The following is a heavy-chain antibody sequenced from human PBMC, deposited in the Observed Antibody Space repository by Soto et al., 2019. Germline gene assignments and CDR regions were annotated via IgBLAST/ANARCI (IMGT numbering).Heavy chain of an antibody. CDR1: GYTFTNYG. J-gene: IGHJ5*02. CDR2: LSTNSGHT. V-gene: IGHV1-18*04. CDR3: AREEYLELDH. D-gene: IGHD1-20*01. Sequence: QVQLVQSGAEVKKPGASVKVSCKASGYTFTNYGISWVRQAPGQVLEWMGWLSTNSGHTDYAQNLRGRVTMTTDTAETTAYMELRSLRSDDTAVYYCAREEYLELDHWGQGTLVTVSS.